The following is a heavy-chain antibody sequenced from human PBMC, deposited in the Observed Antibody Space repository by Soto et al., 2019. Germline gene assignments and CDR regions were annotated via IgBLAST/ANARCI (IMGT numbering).Heavy chain of an antibody. CDR3: ARDLAYCGGDCRGFDP. Sequence: QVQLQESGPGLVKPSQTLSLTCTVSGGSISSDDYYWSWIRQPPGKGLEWIGYIYYSGSTYYNPSLKSRVTISVDTSKNQFSLKLSSVTAADTAVYYCARDLAYCGGDCRGFDPWGQGTLVTVSS. CDR1: GGSISSDDYY. CDR2: IYYSGST. D-gene: IGHD2-21*02. V-gene: IGHV4-30-4*01. J-gene: IGHJ5*02.